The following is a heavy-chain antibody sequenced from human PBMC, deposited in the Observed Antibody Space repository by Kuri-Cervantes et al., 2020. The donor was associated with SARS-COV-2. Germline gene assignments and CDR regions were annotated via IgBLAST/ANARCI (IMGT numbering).Heavy chain of an antibody. J-gene: IGHJ6*02. V-gene: IGHV3-74*01. CDR1: GFTFSSYW. Sequence: GESLKISCAASGFTFSSYWMHWVRQAPGKGLVRVSRINSDGSSTSYADSVKGRFTISRDNAKNTLHLQMNSLRAEDTAVYYCARGPYYDILTGYYTRRHYYGMDVWGQGTTVTVSS. D-gene: IGHD3-9*01. CDR2: INSDGSST. CDR3: ARGPYYDILTGYYTRRHYYGMDV.